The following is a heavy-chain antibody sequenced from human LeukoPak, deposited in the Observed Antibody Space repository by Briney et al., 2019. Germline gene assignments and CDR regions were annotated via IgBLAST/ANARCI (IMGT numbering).Heavy chain of an antibody. CDR1: GFTFSSYS. J-gene: IGHJ3*02. CDR2: IWYDGSNK. V-gene: IGHV3-33*08. D-gene: IGHD2-15*01. CDR3: ASGRYCSGGSCYDAFDI. Sequence: GGSLRLSCAASGFTFSSYSMNWVRQAPGKGLEWVAFIWYDGSNKYYADSVKGRFTISRDNSKNTLHLQMNGLRAEDTAVYYCASGRYCSGGSCYDAFDIWGQGTMVTVSS.